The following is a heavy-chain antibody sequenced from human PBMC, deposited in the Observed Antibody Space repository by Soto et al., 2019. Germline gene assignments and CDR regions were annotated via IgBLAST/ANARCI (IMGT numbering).Heavy chain of an antibody. J-gene: IGHJ6*02. CDR2: VSGSGGST. D-gene: IGHD2-8*02. Sequence: EVQLLESGGGFVQPGGSLRLSCAASAFTFSTYAMTWVRQAPGKGLEWVSSVSGSGGSTYYADSVKGRFTISRDNSKNTLYLHMNSLRAEDTAVYFWPKSSATGSVISCFRHFALDVWGQGTTVTVSS. CDR3: PKSSATGSVISCFRHFALDV. CDR1: AFTFSTYA. V-gene: IGHV3-23*01.